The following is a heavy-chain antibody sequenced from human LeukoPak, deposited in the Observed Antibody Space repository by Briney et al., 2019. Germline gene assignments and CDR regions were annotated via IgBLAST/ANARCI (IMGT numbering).Heavy chain of an antibody. Sequence: SQTLSLTCAISGDSVSSNSAAWNWMRQSPSRGLEWLGRTYYRSKWYNDYAVSVKGRIAINPDTSKNQFSLQLNSVTPEDTAVYYCARAKGRSPLFDYWGQGTLVTASS. D-gene: IGHD6-13*01. V-gene: IGHV6-1*01. J-gene: IGHJ4*02. CDR2: TYYRSKWYN. CDR3: ARAKGRSPLFDY. CDR1: GDSVSSNSAA.